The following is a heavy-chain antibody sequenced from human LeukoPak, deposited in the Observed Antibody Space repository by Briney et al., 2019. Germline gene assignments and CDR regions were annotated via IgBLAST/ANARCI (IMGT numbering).Heavy chain of an antibody. CDR2: ISSSSSYI. CDR1: GFTFSSYS. Sequence: GGSLRLSCAASGFTFSSYSMNWVRQAPGKGLEWVSSISSSSSYIYYADSVKGRFTISRDNAKNSLYLQMNSLRAEDTAVYYCAREAPIVATKAFDIWGQGTMVTVSS. CDR3: AREAPIVATKAFDI. V-gene: IGHV3-21*01. J-gene: IGHJ3*02. D-gene: IGHD5-12*01.